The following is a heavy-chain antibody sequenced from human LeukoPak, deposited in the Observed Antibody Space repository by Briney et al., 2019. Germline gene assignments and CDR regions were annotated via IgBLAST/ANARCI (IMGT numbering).Heavy chain of an antibody. J-gene: IGHJ4*02. CDR2: IYYSGTT. D-gene: IGHD5-24*01. CDR3: TSGSQRWLHD. V-gene: IGHV4-59*01. Sequence: SETLSLTCTVSGGSISNSYWSWIRQPPGKGLEWIGYIYYSGTTNYNPSLRSRVTILVDTSKNQFFLKLSSVTAADTAVYYCTSGSQRWLHDWGQGTLVTVSS. CDR1: GGSISNSY.